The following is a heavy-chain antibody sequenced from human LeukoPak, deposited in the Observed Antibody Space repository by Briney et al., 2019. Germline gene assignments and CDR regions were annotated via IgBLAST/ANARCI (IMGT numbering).Heavy chain of an antibody. D-gene: IGHD3-16*02. CDR3: AREELSHYYYYYMDV. CDR2: IYHSGST. V-gene: IGHV4-4*02. Sequence: SETLSLTCAVSGGSISSSNWWSWVRQPPGKGLEWIGEIYHSGSTNYNPSLKSRVTMSVDTSKNQFSLKLSSVTAADTAVYYCAREELSHYYYYYMDVWGKGTTVTISS. CDR1: GGSISSSNW. J-gene: IGHJ6*03.